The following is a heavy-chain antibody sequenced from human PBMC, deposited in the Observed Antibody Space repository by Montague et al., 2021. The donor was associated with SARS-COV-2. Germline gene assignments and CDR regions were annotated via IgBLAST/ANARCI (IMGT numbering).Heavy chain of an antibody. J-gene: IGHJ6*02. V-gene: IGHV3-21*01. CDR3: ARFETSKFYSSGMDV. D-gene: IGHD2-15*01. Sequence: SLRLSCVASGFTFSSISMNWVRQAPGKRLEWVSSISSESAYIVYAESVRGRFTISRDNAQNLLYLQMNSPRAEDTAVYYCARFETSKFYSSGMDVWGQGTTVTVSS. CDR1: GFTFSSIS. CDR2: ISSESAYI.